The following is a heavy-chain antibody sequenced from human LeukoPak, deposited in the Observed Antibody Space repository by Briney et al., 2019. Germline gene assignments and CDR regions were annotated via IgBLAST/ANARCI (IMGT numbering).Heavy chain of an antibody. Sequence: PGGSLRLSCAASGFTFSDYYMSWIRQAPGKGLEWVSYISSSGSTIYYADSVKGRFTISRDNAKNSLYLQMNSLRAEDTAVYYCARDGNGYSSSWIYYYGMDVWGQGTTVTVSS. CDR3: ARDGNGYSSSWIYYYGMDV. D-gene: IGHD6-13*01. CDR2: ISSSGSTI. V-gene: IGHV3-11*01. CDR1: GFTFSDYY. J-gene: IGHJ6*02.